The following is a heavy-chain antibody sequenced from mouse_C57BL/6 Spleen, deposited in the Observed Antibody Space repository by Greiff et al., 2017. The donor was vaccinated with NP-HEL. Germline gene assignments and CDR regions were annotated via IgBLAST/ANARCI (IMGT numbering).Heavy chain of an antibody. CDR1: GYAFSSYW. CDR2: IYPGDGDT. J-gene: IGHJ2*01. Sequence: SGAELVKPGASVKISCKASGYAFSSYWMNWVKQRPGKGLEWIGQIYPGDGDTNYNGKFKGKATLTADKSSSTAYMQLSSLTSEDSAVYFCARSTKRGYFDYWGQGTTLTVSS. V-gene: IGHV1-80*01. CDR3: ARSTKRGYFDY.